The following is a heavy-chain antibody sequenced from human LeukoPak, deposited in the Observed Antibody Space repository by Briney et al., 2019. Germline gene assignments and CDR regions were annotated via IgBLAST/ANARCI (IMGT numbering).Heavy chain of an antibody. D-gene: IGHD3-10*01. CDR2: IGSSGGDT. Sequence: GSLRLSRAASGFPFSSYEMNWFRQAPGKGLEWVAYIGSSGGDTYSADSVKGRFTISRDNAKNSLYLQMNSLRAEDTAVYYCARVRVRGANHWDYWGQGTLVTVSS. J-gene: IGHJ4*02. CDR1: GFPFSSYE. CDR3: ARVRVRGANHWDY. V-gene: IGHV3-48*03.